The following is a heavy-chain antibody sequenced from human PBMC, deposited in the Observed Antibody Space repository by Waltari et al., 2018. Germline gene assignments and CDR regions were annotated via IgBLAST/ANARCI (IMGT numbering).Heavy chain of an antibody. CDR2: IKQDGSEQ. V-gene: IGHV3-7*01. CDR3: ARESSSFSNYISYGMDV. J-gene: IGHJ6*02. CDR1: GFSFSSYW. D-gene: IGHD4-4*01. Sequence: EVQLVESGGGLVQPGGSLRLSCAASGFSFSSYWMTWVRQTPGKGMGGVANIKQDGSEQNYVDSVKGRFTISRDNANNSLHLQMHSLRAEDTAVYSCARESSSFSNYISYGMDVWGQGTTVTVAS.